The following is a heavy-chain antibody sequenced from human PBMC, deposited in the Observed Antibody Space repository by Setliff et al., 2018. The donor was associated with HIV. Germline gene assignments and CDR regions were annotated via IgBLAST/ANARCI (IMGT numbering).Heavy chain of an antibody. D-gene: IGHD3-16*01. V-gene: IGHV1-2*02. J-gene: IGHJ3*02. CDR2: INPNSGGT. CDR1: GYTFTGYY. CDR3: ARETLRGKSRAFDI. Sequence: ASVKVSCKASGYTFTGYYMHWVRQAPGQGLEWMGWINPNSGGTNYAQKFQGRVAMTRDTSISTAYMELSRLRSDDTAVYYCARETLRGKSRAFDIWGQVTMVTV.